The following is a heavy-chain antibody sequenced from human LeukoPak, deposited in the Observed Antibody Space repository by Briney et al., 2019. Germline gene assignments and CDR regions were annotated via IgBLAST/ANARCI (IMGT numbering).Heavy chain of an antibody. CDR3: ARVTEMDAFDI. J-gene: IGHJ3*02. CDR1: GFTFSDYY. D-gene: IGHD5-24*01. CDR2: ITSSGTTI. V-gene: IGHV3-11*04. Sequence: GGSLRLSCAASGFTFSDYYMGWIRQAPGKGLECVSYITSSGTTIYYADSVKGRFTISRDNSKNTLYLQMNSLRAEDTAVYYCARVTEMDAFDIWGQGTMVTVSS.